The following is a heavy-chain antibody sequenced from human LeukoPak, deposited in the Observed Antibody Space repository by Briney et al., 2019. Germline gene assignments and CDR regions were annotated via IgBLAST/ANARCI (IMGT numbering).Heavy chain of an antibody. CDR2: IIPILGIA. J-gene: IGHJ3*02. Sequence: GSSVKVSCKASGGTFSSYAISWVRQAPGQGLEWMGRIIPILGIANYAQKFQGRVTITADKSTSTAYMELSSLRSEDTAVYYCARDIGYDYGDYVRAFDIWGQGTMVTVSS. D-gene: IGHD4-17*01. CDR3: ARDIGYDYGDYVRAFDI. CDR1: GGTFSSYA. V-gene: IGHV1-69*04.